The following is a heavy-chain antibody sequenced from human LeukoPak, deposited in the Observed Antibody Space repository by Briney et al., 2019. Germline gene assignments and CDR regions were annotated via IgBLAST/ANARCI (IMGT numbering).Heavy chain of an antibody. CDR2: IYYSGTT. CDR1: GGSISSGDYY. V-gene: IGHV4-30-4*08. J-gene: IGHJ4*02. D-gene: IGHD3-22*01. CDR3: AREITTASRLDY. Sequence: PSQTLSLTXTVSGGSISSGDYYWSRIRQPPGKGLEWIGYIYYSGTTYYNPSLKSRVTISIDTSKNQFSLNLSSVTVADTAVYCCAREITTASRLDYWGQGTLVTVSS.